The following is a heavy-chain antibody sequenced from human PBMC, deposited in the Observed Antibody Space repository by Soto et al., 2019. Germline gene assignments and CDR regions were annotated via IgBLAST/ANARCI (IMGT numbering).Heavy chain of an antibody. CDR2: ISYDGSNR. Sequence: PEGSLRLSCAASGFTFSSYGMHWVRQAPAKGLERVAVISYDGSNRYYADSVKGRFTISRDNSKNTLYLQMSSLRAEDTSVYYCAKDPMLRCSGGSCYSGYFQHWGQGTLVTVSS. D-gene: IGHD2-15*01. CDR3: AKDPMLRCSGGSCYSGYFQH. J-gene: IGHJ1*01. CDR1: GFTFSSYG. V-gene: IGHV3-30*18.